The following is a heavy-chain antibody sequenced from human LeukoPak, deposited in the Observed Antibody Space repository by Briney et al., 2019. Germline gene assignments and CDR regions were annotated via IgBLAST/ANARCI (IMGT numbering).Heavy chain of an antibody. V-gene: IGHV3-33*08. D-gene: IGHD4-11*01. Sequence: GGSLRLSCAASGFTFSSYGMHWVRQAPGKGLEWVTVIFYDGSNKYYADSVKGRFGISRDNSKNTLYLHMNSLRVEDTAVYYCARVYSNSPEYGMDVWGQGTTVTVSS. CDR2: IFYDGSNK. CDR3: ARVYSNSPEYGMDV. CDR1: GFTFSSYG. J-gene: IGHJ6*02.